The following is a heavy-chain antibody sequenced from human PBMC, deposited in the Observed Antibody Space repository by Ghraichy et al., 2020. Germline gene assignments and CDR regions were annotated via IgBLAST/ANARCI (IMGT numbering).Heavy chain of an antibody. CDR1: GFTFRSHG. CDR2: ISRSGGTP. Sequence: GGSLRLSCAASGFTFRSHGMSWVRQAPGKGLEWVSGISRSGGTPYYADSVKGRFTVSRDNSKNTLYLEMNSLRAEDTATYYCAKLSSAYGSGSYHDYWGQGTLVTVSS. D-gene: IGHD3-10*01. CDR3: AKLSSAYGSGSYHDY. J-gene: IGHJ4*02. V-gene: IGHV3-23*01.